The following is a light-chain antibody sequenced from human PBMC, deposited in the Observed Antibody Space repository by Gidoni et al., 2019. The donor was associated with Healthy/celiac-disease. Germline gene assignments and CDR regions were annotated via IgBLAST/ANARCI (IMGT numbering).Light chain of an antibody. V-gene: IGKV3-20*01. CDR3: QQYGSSPSWT. J-gene: IGKJ1*01. CDR1: QSVSSSY. CDR2: GAS. Sequence: IVLPQSPGTLSLSPGERATLSCRASQSVSSSYLAWYQQKPGQAPRLLIDGASSRATGIPDRFSGSGSGTDFTLTISRLEPEDFAVYYCQQYGSSPSWTFGQGTKVEIK.